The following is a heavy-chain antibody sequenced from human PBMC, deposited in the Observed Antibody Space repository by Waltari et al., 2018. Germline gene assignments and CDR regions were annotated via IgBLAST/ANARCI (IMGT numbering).Heavy chain of an antibody. J-gene: IGHJ5*02. Sequence: QLQLQESGPGLVKPSGTLSLTCSVSGDSMSSTYWWNWVRQSPQKGLEWIGQVHRSGRTNYNPSFASRVTTSLDTSKNQFSLKVTSATAADTAVYYCARDRGRGLYLDTWGPGTLVTVSP. V-gene: IGHV4-4*02. CDR2: VHRSGRT. CDR1: GDSMSSTYW. D-gene: IGHD2-15*01. CDR3: ARDRGRGLYLDT.